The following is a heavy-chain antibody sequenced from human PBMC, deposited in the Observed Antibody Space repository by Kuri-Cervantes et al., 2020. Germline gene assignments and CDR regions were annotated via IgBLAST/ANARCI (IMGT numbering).Heavy chain of an antibody. Sequence: GESLKISCAASGFTFSSYAMSWVRQAPGKGLEWVANIKQDGSEEYYVDSVKGRFTISRDNARNSLYLQMTSLRDEDTAVYYCARGIADDYWGQGTLVTVSS. CDR1: GFTFSSYA. D-gene: IGHD2/OR15-2a*01. CDR2: IKQDGSEE. V-gene: IGHV3-7*01. CDR3: ARGIADDY. J-gene: IGHJ4*02.